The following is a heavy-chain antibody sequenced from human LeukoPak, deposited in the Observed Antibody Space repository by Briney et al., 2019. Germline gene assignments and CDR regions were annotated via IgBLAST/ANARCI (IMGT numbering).Heavy chain of an antibody. CDR1: GFTFSSYW. CDR2: INTDGSST. J-gene: IGHJ4*02. V-gene: IGHV3-74*01. Sequence: GGSLRLSCAASGFTFSSYWMHWVRQAPGKGLVWVSRINTDGSSTTYADSVRGRFTISRDNAKNTLYLQMNSLRAEDTAVYYCARGYSSSYRIDYWGQGTLVTVSS. D-gene: IGHD6-6*01. CDR3: ARGYSSSYRIDY.